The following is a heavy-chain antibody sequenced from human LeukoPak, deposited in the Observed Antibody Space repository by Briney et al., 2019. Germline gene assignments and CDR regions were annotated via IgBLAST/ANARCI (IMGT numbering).Heavy chain of an antibody. J-gene: IGHJ4*02. CDR3: ARSSGYYQPFDY. V-gene: IGHV3-7*01. CDR2: IKQDGSEK. Sequence: GGSLRLSCAASGFTFGNYWMSWVRQAPGKGLEWVANIKQDGSEKYYVDSVKGRFTISRDNAKNSLYLQMNSLRAEDTAVYYCARSSGYYQPFDYWGQGTLVTVSS. D-gene: IGHD3-22*01. CDR1: GFTFGNYW.